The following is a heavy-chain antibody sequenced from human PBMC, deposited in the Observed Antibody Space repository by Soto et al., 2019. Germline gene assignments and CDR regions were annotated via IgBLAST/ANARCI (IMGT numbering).Heavy chain of an antibody. Sequence: QITLKESGPTLVKPTQTLTLTCTFSGFSLSTSGVGVGWIRQPPGKALEWLALIYWDDDKRYSLSLKSRLTITKDTSKNQVVLTRTNMDPVDTATYYCAHLSIAVAGTFLYFDLWGRGTLVTVSS. CDR2: IYWDDDK. D-gene: IGHD6-19*01. J-gene: IGHJ2*01. CDR1: GFSLSTSGVG. CDR3: AHLSIAVAGTFLYFDL. V-gene: IGHV2-5*02.